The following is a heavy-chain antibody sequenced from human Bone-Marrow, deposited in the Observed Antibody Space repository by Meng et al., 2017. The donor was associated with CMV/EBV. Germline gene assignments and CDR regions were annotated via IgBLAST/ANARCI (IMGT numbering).Heavy chain of an antibody. CDR2: ISAKNGDT. J-gene: IGHJ4*02. CDR1: GYKFINYV. D-gene: IGHD3-10*01. Sequence: ASVKVSCKAPGYKFINYVFDWVRQDPRHGLQWMGRISAKNGDTNYAPELYDRLTLTADTYTSVVYLELRRLVSDDTAIYYCARGGGQYDFDLWGPGTLVTVSS. V-gene: IGHV1-18*01. CDR3: ARGGGQYDFDL.